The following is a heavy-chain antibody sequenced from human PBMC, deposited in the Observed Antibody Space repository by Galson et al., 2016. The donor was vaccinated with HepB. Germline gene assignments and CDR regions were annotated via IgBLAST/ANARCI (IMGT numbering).Heavy chain of an antibody. CDR2: ISGGSSYT. V-gene: IGHV3-21*04. Sequence: SLRLSCAASGFTFNRYSMNWVRQAPGKGLEWVSFISGGSSYTYDVDSVKGRFTISRDNAKNSLYLQMNSLSVDDTAVYFCAREPGADVWGQGTTVNVSS. J-gene: IGHJ6*02. CDR3: AREPGADV. D-gene: IGHD1-26*01. CDR1: GFTFNRYS.